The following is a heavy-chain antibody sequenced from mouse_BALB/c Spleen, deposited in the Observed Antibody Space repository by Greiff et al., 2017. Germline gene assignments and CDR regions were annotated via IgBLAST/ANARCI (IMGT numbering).Heavy chain of an antibody. CDR1: GYTFTSYW. Sequence: QVQLKESGAELAKPGASVKMSCKASGYTFTSYWMHWVKQRPGQGLEWIGYINPSTGYTEYNQKFKDKATLTADKSSSTAYMQLSSLTSEDSAVYYCARDYRYPDYWGQGTTLTVSS. V-gene: IGHV1-7*01. J-gene: IGHJ2*01. CDR3: ARDYRYPDY. D-gene: IGHD2-14*01. CDR2: INPSTGYT.